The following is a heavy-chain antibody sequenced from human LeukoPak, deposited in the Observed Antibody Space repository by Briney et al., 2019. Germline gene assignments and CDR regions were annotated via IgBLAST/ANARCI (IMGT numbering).Heavy chain of an antibody. CDR2: ISYDGSNK. Sequence: PGGSLRLSCAASGFTFSSYGMHWVRQAPGKGLEWVAVISYDGSNKYYADSVKGRFTISRDNSKNTLYLQMNSLRAEDTAVYYCAKDSVTMIGYAFDIWGQGTMVTVSS. CDR1: GFTFSSYG. V-gene: IGHV3-30*18. CDR3: AKDSVTMIGYAFDI. J-gene: IGHJ3*02. D-gene: IGHD3-22*01.